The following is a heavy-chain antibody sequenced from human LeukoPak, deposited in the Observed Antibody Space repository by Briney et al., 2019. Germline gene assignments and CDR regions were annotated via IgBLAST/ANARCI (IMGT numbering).Heavy chain of an antibody. D-gene: IGHD6-6*01. Sequence: ASVKVSCKASGYTFTSYYMHWVRQAPGQGLEWMGIINPSGGSTSYARKFQGRVTMTRDTSTSTVYMELSSLRSEDTAVYYCASPRPTDPYGMDVWGQGTTVTVSS. CDR1: GYTFTSYY. CDR2: INPSGGST. CDR3: ASPRPTDPYGMDV. V-gene: IGHV1-46*01. J-gene: IGHJ6*02.